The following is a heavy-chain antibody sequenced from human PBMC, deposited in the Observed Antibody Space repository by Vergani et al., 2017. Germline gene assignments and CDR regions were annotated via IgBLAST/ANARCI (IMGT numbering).Heavy chain of an antibody. Sequence: QVQLVQSGAELKKPGASVKVSCKTSGYTFSTYDINWVRQAPGQGLEWMGWMNPDSGNTGSEQKFQGRITLTRNTSMNTAYMELSSLRYEDTAVYFCARAPXRVLTTEAYYFDFWGQGTLVSVSS. D-gene: IGHD1-1*01. CDR2: MNPDSGNT. J-gene: IGHJ4*02. CDR1: GYTFSTYD. CDR3: ARAPXRVLTTEAYYFDF. V-gene: IGHV1-8*02.